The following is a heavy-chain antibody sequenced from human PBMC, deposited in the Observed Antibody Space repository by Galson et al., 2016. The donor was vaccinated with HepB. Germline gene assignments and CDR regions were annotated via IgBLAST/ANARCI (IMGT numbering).Heavy chain of an antibody. V-gene: IGHV3-30-3*01. CDR3: ARDPVGSYFLTYYYYGMDV. Sequence: SLRLSCAASGFTFSRNALHWVRQAPGKGLEWVAVISFDGNNKYYADSVKGRFTISRDNSKNTLYLQMDSLRFEDTAVYYCARDPVGSYFLTYYYYGMDVWGQGTTVTVSS. CDR2: ISFDGNNK. J-gene: IGHJ6*02. CDR1: GFTFSRNA. D-gene: IGHD1-26*01.